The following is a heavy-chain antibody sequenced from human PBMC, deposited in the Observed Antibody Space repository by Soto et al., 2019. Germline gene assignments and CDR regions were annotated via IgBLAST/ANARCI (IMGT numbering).Heavy chain of an antibody. CDR1: GGSISSGGYY. CDR2: IYYSGST. D-gene: IGHD2-2*01. J-gene: IGHJ3*02. V-gene: IGHV4-31*03. CDR3: ARVPLCSSTSCGPGGDAFDI. Sequence: QVQLQESGPGLVKPSQTLSLTCTVSGGSISSGGYYWSWIRQHPGKGLEWIGYIYYSGSTYYNPSPKGRVTISVDTSKTQFSLKLSSVTAADTAVYYCARVPLCSSTSCGPGGDAFDIWGQGTMVTVSS.